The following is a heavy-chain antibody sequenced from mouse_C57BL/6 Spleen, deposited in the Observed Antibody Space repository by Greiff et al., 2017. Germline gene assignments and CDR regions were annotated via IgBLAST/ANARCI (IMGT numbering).Heavy chain of an antibody. CDR3: AKDLARYYYAGDD. V-gene: IGHV1-55*01. Sequence: QVQLQQSGAELVKPGASVKMSCKASGYTFTSYWITWVKQRPGQGLEWIGDIYPGSGSTNYNEKFKGKATLTVDTSSSTAYMQLSSLTSEDSAVYYSAKDLARYYYAGDDWGQGTTVTVSS. CDR2: IYPGSGST. J-gene: IGHJ4*01. CDR1: GYTFTSYW.